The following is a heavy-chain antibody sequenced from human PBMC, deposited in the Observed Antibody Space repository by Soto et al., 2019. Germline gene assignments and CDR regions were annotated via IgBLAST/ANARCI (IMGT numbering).Heavy chain of an antibody. CDR2: TYYSGVT. Sequence: PSEDLSLTCTVYGDPIRSRRYYYGWIRHSPGKGLEWIGSTYYSGVTYYTPSLKSRVSISVATSKKQFYLILNSVTAADTALYYCARQDTARYADYYFDYWGQGTLVTVS. V-gene: IGHV4-39*01. J-gene: IGHJ4*02. CDR3: ARQDTARYADYYFDY. CDR1: GDPIRSRRYY. D-gene: IGHD4-17*01.